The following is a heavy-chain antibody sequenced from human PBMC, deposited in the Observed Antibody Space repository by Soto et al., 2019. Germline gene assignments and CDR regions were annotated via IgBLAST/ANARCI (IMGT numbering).Heavy chain of an antibody. J-gene: IGHJ6*03. V-gene: IGHV3-72*01. CDR1: GFTFSDHY. Sequence: GGSLRLSCAASGFTFSDHYMDWVRQAPGKGLDWVGRTRNKANSYTTEYAASVKGRFTISRDDSKNSLYLQMNSLKTEDTAVYYCARVGGGYPTYSYYYMDVWGKGSTVTVSS. CDR2: TRNKANSYTT. D-gene: IGHD3-16*01. CDR3: ARVGGGYPTYSYYYMDV.